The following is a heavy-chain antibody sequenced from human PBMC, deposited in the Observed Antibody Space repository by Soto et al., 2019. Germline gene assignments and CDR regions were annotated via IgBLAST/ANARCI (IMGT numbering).Heavy chain of an antibody. D-gene: IGHD5-18*01. CDR1: GFTFTSSA. CDR3: ATEGPLDTAMVIN. Sequence: ASVKVSCKASGFTFTSSAVHWVRQAPGKGLEWMGGFDPEDGETIYAQKFQGRVTMTEDTSTDTAYMELSSLRSEDTAVYYCATEGPLDTAMVINWGQGTLVTVSS. V-gene: IGHV1-24*01. CDR2: FDPEDGET. J-gene: IGHJ4*02.